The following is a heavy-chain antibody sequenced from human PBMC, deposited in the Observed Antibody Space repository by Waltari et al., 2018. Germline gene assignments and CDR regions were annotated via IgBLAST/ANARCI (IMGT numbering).Heavy chain of an antibody. D-gene: IGHD4-17*01. V-gene: IGHV4-38-2*01. J-gene: IGHJ4*02. CDR3: ARHESAHYGGFDS. Sequence: QVQLQESGPGLVKPSATLSLTCAVPGDSTSRASYWGWIRQPPGKGLEWIGYVYHFGSSSYNPSLKSRVTMSVDTSKRQFSLNLSSVTAADTAVYYCARHESAHYGGFDSWGRGTLVTVSA. CDR2: VYHFGSS. CDR1: GDSTSRASY.